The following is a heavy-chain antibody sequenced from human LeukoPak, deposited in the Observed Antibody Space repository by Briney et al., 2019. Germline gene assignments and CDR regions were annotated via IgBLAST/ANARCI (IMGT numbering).Heavy chain of an antibody. Sequence: PGGSLRLSCAASGFTFRTYSMNWVRQAPGMGLEWVSYISEGSSTIYYADSVKGRFTISRDNAKNSLCLQMNSLRDEDTAVYYCARGRLGELSLFWFDYWGQGTLVTVSS. CDR2: ISEGSSTI. CDR1: GFTFRTYS. CDR3: ARGRLGELSLFWFDY. D-gene: IGHD3-16*02. J-gene: IGHJ4*02. V-gene: IGHV3-48*02.